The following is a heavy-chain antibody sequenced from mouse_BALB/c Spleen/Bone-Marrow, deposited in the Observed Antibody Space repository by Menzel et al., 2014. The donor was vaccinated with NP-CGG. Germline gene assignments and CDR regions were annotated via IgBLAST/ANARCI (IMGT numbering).Heavy chain of an antibody. CDR2: INPSNGGT. D-gene: IGHD2-10*01. CDR3: TRRSLLSDYYSMDY. Sequence: VKLQESGAELVKPGASVKLSCKASGYTFTSYYLYWVKQRPGQGLEWIGEINPSNGGTNFNERFKSKASQTVDKSSSTAYMQLNRLTSEDSAVYYCTRRSLLSDYYSMDYWGQGTSVSVSS. V-gene: IGHV1S81*02. CDR1: GYTFTSYY. J-gene: IGHJ4*01.